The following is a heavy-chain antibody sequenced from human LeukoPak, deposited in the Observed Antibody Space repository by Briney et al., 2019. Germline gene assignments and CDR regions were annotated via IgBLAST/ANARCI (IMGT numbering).Heavy chain of an antibody. CDR3: ARAANLGWGIVVVTAIYDY. CDR1: GFTFSTYS. Sequence: GGSLRLSCAASGFTFSTYSMNWVRQAPGKGLEWVSYISSSSTTIYYADSVRGRFTISRDNAKNSVYLHMDSLRAEDTAVYYCARAANLGWGIVVVTAIYDYWGQGTLVTVSS. J-gene: IGHJ4*02. D-gene: IGHD2-21*02. V-gene: IGHV3-48*04. CDR2: ISSSSTTI.